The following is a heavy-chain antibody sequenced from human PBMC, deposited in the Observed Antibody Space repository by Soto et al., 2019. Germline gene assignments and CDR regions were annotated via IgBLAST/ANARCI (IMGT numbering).Heavy chain of an antibody. D-gene: IGHD3-3*01. J-gene: IGHJ5*02. Sequence: QVQLQESGPGLVKPSQTLSLTCTVSGGSISSTDYYWNWIRQPPGKGLEWIGYSWSSGSNYYNPALNSRVTISVDTTKNQFPLKLNYVTAADTAVYFCGRGWRGWLDPWGQGTLVTVSS. CDR3: GRGWRGWLDP. V-gene: IGHV4-30-4*01. CDR1: GGSISSTDYY. CDR2: SWSSGSN.